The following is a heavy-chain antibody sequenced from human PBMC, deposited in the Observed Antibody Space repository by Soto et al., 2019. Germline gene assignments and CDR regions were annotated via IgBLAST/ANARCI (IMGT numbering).Heavy chain of an antibody. CDR3: ARGMTTVTTLDY. CDR2: IYHSGST. J-gene: IGHJ4*02. V-gene: IGHV4-30-2*01. D-gene: IGHD4-4*01. Sequence: QLQLQESGSGLVKPSQTLSLTCAVSGGSISSGGYSWSWIRQPPGKGLEWIGYIYHSGSTYFNPALTWRVTLSVDRSKNQFSLKLSSVTAADTAVYYCARGMTTVTTLDYWGQGTLVTVSS. CDR1: GGSISSGGYS.